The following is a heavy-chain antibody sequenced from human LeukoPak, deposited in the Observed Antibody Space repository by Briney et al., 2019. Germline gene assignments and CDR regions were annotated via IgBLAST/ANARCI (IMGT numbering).Heavy chain of an antibody. Sequence: SETLSLTCTVSRGSISSYYWSWIRQPPGKGLEWIGYIYYSGSTNYNPSLKSRVTISVDTSKNQFSLKLSSVTAADTAVYYCARAKQGDCSSTSCYFGYYYYYMDVWGKGTTVTVSS. CDR1: RGSISSYY. CDR3: ARAKQGDCSSTSCYFGYYYYYMDV. J-gene: IGHJ6*03. V-gene: IGHV4-59*01. D-gene: IGHD2-2*01. CDR2: IYYSGST.